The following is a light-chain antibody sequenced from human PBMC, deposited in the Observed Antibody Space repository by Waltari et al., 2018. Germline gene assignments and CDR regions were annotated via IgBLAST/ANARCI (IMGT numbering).Light chain of an antibody. CDR3: ASWDGSLGGVI. V-gene: IGLV1-47*01. Sequence: QSVLSQPPSASGTPGQRVTISCSGSNYNIGNNFVYWYHQLPGTAPKLRIYRNNQRPAGFPGRFSGSKSGTSASLAISGLRSEDEADYYCASWDGSLGGVIFGGGTKLTVL. J-gene: IGLJ2*01. CDR2: RNN. CDR1: NYNIGNNF.